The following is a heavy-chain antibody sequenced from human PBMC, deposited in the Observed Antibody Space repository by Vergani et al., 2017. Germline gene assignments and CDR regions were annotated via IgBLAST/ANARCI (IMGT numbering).Heavy chain of an antibody. CDR3: AKDRRITGATLDY. V-gene: IGHV1-69*08. J-gene: IGHJ4*02. D-gene: IGHD1-7*01. CDR1: GGPFSSYT. Sequence: QVQLVQSGAEVKKPGSSVKVSCKASGGPFSSYTISWVRQAPGQGLEWLGRIIPILGIENYAQEFQGRVTITADKSTITAYMELSSLRSEDTAVYHCAKDRRITGATLDYWGQGTLVTVSS. CDR2: IIPILGIE.